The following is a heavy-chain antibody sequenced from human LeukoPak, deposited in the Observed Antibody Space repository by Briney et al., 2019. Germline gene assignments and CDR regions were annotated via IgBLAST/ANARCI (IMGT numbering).Heavy chain of an antibody. CDR3: GRVHPTTVTHIDY. CDR2: IYYSGST. J-gene: IGHJ4*02. D-gene: IGHD4-11*01. Sequence: SETLSLTCTVSVGSISSSSYYWGWIRQPPGKGLEWIGSIYYSGSTYYNPSLKSRVTISVATSKNQFSQKLSSMTAAETAVYYCGRVHPTTVTHIDYWGQGTLVTVSS. V-gene: IGHV4-39*07. CDR1: VGSISSSSYY.